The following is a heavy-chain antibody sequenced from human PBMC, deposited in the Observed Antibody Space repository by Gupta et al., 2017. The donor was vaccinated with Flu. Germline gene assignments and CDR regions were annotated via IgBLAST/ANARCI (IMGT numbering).Heavy chain of an antibody. CDR2: IWSDASSK. Sequence: QVQLVESGGGVVQPGRSLTLSCEAYGFPFSHFVMHWVRQAPGKGLEWLAVIWSDASSKYYADSVRGRFTIFRDDSRNTLYLQMNSLRAEDTALYYCARAQGTSTVTSPPGFWGRGALVTVSS. J-gene: IGHJ4*02. V-gene: IGHV3-33*01. D-gene: IGHD5-18*01. CDR1: GFPFSHFV. CDR3: ARAQGTSTVTSPPGF.